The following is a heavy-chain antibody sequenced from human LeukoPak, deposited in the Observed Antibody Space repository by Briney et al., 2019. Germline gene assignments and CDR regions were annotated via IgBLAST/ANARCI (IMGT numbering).Heavy chain of an antibody. CDR3: ARELGSVDFWSGVAVPNDAFDI. J-gene: IGHJ3*02. Sequence: GGSLRLSCAASGFTFSSYAMSWVRQAPGKGLEWVSAISGSGGSTYYADSVKGRFTISRDNSKNTLYLQMGSLRAEDMAVYYCARELGSVDFWSGVAVPNDAFDIWGQGTMVTVSS. V-gene: IGHV3-23*01. D-gene: IGHD3-3*01. CDR1: GFTFSSYA. CDR2: ISGSGGST.